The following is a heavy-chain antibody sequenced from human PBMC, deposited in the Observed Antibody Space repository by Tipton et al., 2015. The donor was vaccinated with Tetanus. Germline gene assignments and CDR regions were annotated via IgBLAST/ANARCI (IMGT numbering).Heavy chain of an antibody. J-gene: IGHJ3*02. CDR3: ARVSREGPELELDAFDI. CDR1: GGTFSSYA. CDR2: IIPIFGTA. Sequence: QSGPEVKKPGSSVKVSCKASGGTFSSYAISWVRQAPGQGLEWMGGIIPIFGTANYAQKFQGRVTITADESTSTAYMELSSLRSEDTAVYCCARVSREGPELELDAFDIWGQGTMVTVSS. V-gene: IGHV1-69*01. D-gene: IGHD1-7*01.